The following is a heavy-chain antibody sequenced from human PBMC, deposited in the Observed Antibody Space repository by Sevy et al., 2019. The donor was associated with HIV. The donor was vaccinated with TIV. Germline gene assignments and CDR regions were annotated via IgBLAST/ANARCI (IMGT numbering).Heavy chain of an antibody. J-gene: IGHJ4*02. CDR3: AKDGGHIDIDY. V-gene: IGHV3-30*18. Sequence: GGSLRLSCAASGFTFKYHGMHWVRQAPGKGLEWLSLISIDGSNKYYADSGKGRFTISRDNAKNTVSVQMNSLRPEDTATYYCAKDGGHIDIDYWGQGILVTVSS. D-gene: IGHD2-15*01. CDR2: ISIDGSNK. CDR1: GFTFKYHG.